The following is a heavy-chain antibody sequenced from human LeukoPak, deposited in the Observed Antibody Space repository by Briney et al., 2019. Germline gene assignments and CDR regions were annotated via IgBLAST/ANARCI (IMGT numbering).Heavy chain of an antibody. CDR2: INPNSGGT. Sequence: AASVKVSCKASGYTFTGYYMHWVRQAPGQGLEWMGWINPNSGGTNYAQKFQGRVTMTRDTSISTAYMELSSLRSEDTAVYYCARERDTAMGDWGQGTLVTVSS. CDR1: GYTFTGYY. V-gene: IGHV1-2*02. CDR3: ARERDTAMGD. D-gene: IGHD5-18*01. J-gene: IGHJ4*02.